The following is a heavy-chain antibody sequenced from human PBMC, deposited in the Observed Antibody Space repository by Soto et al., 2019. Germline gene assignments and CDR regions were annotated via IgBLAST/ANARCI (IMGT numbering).Heavy chain of an antibody. CDR1: GFAFGAYS. CDR3: VRDFGWYFRSGYMDV. Sequence: GGSLRLSCAASGFAFGAYSVTWFRQAPGKGLEWVSSINEDSSYIYYAHSLRGRFTISRDNAKESLYLQMNSLRAEDTAVYYCVRDFGWYFRSGYMDVWGDGATVTVSS. V-gene: IGHV3-21*01. D-gene: IGHD3-3*01. J-gene: IGHJ6*03. CDR2: INEDSSYI.